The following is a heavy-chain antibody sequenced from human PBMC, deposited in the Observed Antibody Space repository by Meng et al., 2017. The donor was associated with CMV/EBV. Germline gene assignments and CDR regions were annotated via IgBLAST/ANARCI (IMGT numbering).Heavy chain of an antibody. CDR2: INPNRGGT. CDR3: ARHYDYDDY. D-gene: IGHD3-16*01. V-gene: IGHV1-2*02. Sequence: VHMVRCGAEVKKHRSSMNHPCKASGYTLPSYDMHWVRQATGQGLEVMGWINPNRGGTNYAQKFQGRVTMTRDTSISTAYRELSRLRSDDTAVYYCARHYDYDDYWGQGTLVTVSS. J-gene: IGHJ4*01. CDR1: GYTLPSYD.